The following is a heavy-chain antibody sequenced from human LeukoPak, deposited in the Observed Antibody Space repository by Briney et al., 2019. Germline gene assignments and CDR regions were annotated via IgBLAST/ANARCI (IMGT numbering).Heavy chain of an antibody. V-gene: IGHV4-61*02. CDR3: AREHSSSRRGMDV. Sequence: SQTLSLTCTVSGGSISSGSYYWSWIRQPAGKGLEWSGRTYTSGSTNYNPSLKSRVTISVDTSKNQFSLKLSSVTAADTAMYYCAREHSSSRRGMDVWGKGTTVTVSS. CDR1: GGSISSGSYY. J-gene: IGHJ6*03. CDR2: TYTSGST. D-gene: IGHD6-13*01.